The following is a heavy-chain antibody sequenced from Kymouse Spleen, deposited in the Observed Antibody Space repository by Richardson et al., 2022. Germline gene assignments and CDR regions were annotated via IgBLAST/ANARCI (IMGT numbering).Heavy chain of an antibody. CDR3: AKEGTMVRGVILYYFDY. Sequence: EVQLVESGGGLVQPGGSLRLSCAASGFTFSSYAMSWVRQAPGKGLEWVSAISGSGGSTYYADSVKGRFTISRDNSKNTLYLQMNSLRAEDTAVYYCAKEGTMVRGVILYYFDYWGQGTLVTVSS. CDR1: GFTFSSYA. V-gene: IGHV3-23*04. J-gene: IGHJ4*02. CDR2: ISGSGGST. D-gene: IGHD3-10*01.